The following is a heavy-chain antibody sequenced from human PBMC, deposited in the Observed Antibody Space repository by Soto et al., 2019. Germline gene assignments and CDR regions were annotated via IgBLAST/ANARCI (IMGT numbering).Heavy chain of an antibody. CDR3: AILAHGKFNY. V-gene: IGHV1-69*13. J-gene: IGHJ4*02. CDR2: IIPIFRTP. CDR1: GGAFSSYA. Sequence: ASVKVSCKASGGAFSSYAFSWVRQAPGQGLEWMGRIIPIFRTPNYAQKFQGRVTITADESTSTAYMELSSLRSEDTAVYYCAILAHGKFNYWGQGALVTVSS. D-gene: IGHD1-26*01.